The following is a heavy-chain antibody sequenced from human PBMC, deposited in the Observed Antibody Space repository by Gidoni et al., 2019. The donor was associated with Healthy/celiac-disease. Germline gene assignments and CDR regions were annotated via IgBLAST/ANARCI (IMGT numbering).Heavy chain of an antibody. J-gene: IGHJ3*02. D-gene: IGHD3-10*01. CDR3: ATGGAHDAFDI. Sequence: QVQLVESGGGVVQPGRSLGLSCAASGFTFSSYGMHWVRQAPGKGLEWLAVISYDGSNKYYADSVKGLFTISRDNSKNTLYLQMNSLRAEDTAVYYCATGGAHDAFDIWGQGTMVTVSS. V-gene: IGHV3-30*03. CDR2: ISYDGSNK. CDR1: GFTFSSYG.